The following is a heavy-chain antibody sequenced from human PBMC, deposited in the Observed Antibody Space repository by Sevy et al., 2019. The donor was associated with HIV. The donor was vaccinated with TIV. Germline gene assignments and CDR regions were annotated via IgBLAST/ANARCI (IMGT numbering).Heavy chain of an antibody. Sequence: ASVKVSCKVSGYTLTELSMHWVRQAPGKGLEWMGGFDPEDGETIYAQKFQGRVTMTEDTSTDTAYMELSSLRSEDTAVYYCATANYYGSGSLLYDFDYWGQGTLVTVSS. D-gene: IGHD3-10*01. CDR1: GYTLTELS. J-gene: IGHJ4*02. CDR2: FDPEDGET. CDR3: ATANYYGSGSLLYDFDY. V-gene: IGHV1-24*01.